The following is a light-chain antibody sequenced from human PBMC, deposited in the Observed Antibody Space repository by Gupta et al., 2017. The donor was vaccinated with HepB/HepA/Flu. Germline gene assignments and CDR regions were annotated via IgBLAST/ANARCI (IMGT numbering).Light chain of an antibody. V-gene: IGLV2-23*02. CDR1: TSDIGTYNL. Sequence: QSALTQPASVSGSPGQSITIYCTGTTSDIGTYNLVSWYQHYPGKAPKLIIYEVSKRPSGVSDRFSGSKSGNTASLTIFRLQAEDEGDYHCCAHGGRSNYAVFGGGTKLTVL. CDR2: EVS. J-gene: IGLJ2*01. CDR3: CAHGGRSNYAV.